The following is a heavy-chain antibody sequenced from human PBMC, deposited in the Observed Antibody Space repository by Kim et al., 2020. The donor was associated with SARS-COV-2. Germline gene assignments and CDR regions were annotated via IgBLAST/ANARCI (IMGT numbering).Heavy chain of an antibody. CDR2: ISGSSTYR. Sequence: GGSLRLSCAASGFSFSTSAMTWVRQAPGRGLEWVSAISGSSTYRYYADSVKGRFTISRDDASNSLYLQMDSLRDEDTAIYYCAREDGGYTYGRSLNYWGQGALIIVSS. D-gene: IGHD5-18*01. V-gene: IGHV3-21*04. CDR1: GFSFSTSA. J-gene: IGHJ1*01. CDR3: AREDGGYTYGRSLNY.